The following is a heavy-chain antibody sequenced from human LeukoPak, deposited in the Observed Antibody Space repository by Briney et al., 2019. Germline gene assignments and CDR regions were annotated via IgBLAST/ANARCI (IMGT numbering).Heavy chain of an antibody. CDR1: GGSISNYF. CDR3: AKDHESDGYPCLDH. D-gene: IGHD3-22*01. Sequence: SETLSLTCNVSGGSISNYFWSWIRQPPGGGLEWIGYISYLGSSNYNPSLKGRVTFSVDTSKNQISLRMISVTASDTAVYYCAKDHESDGYPCLDHWGLGTLVTVSS. CDR2: ISYLGSS. V-gene: IGHV4-59*01. J-gene: IGHJ4*02.